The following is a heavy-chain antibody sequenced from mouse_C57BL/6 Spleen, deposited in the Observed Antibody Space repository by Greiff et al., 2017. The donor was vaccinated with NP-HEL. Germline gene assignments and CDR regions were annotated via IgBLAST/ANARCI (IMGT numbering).Heavy chain of an antibody. CDR1: GYTFTSYW. D-gene: IGHD2-4*01. J-gene: IGHJ4*01. Sequence: QVQLQQPGAELVKPGASVKLSCKASGYTFTSYWMHWVKQRPGQGLEWIGMIHPNSGSTNYNEKFKSKATLTVDKSSSTAYMQLSSLTSEDPAVYYCARSGYYEGDYWGQGTSVTVSS. V-gene: IGHV1-64*01. CDR2: IHPNSGST. CDR3: ARSGYYEGDY.